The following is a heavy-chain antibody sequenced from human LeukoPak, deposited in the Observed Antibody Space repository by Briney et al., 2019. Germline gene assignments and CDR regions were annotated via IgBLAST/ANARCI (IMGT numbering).Heavy chain of an antibody. CDR2: FDPEGGET. Sequence: ASVKVSCKVSGYTLTELSMHWVRQAPGKGLEWMGGFDPEGGETIYAQKFQGRVTMTEVTSTDTAYMELSSLRSEDTAVYYCATTSDHTYYYDSSGYYHHWGQGTMVTVSS. CDR1: GYTLTELS. V-gene: IGHV1-24*01. J-gene: IGHJ3*01. D-gene: IGHD3-22*01. CDR3: ATTSDHTYYYDSSGYYHH.